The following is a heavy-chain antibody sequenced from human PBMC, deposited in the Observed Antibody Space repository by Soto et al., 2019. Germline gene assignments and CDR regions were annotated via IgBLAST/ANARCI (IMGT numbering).Heavy chain of an antibody. CDR2: IDPSDAYT. D-gene: IGHD5-18*01. J-gene: IGHJ4*02. Sequence: ASLKVSCKAARYTFISYDIHWVRQSPRQGLEWMGLIDPSDAYTDYAQKFQGRVTLTRDTSKSIVYMELSRLRSEDTAIYYCARDHVDTPMTNFDYWGQGTLVTVSS. V-gene: IGHV1-46*01. CDR1: RYTFISYD. CDR3: ARDHVDTPMTNFDY.